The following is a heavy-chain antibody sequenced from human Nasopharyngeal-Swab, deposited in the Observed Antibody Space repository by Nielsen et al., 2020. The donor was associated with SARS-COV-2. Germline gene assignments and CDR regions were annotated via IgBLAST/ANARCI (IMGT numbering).Heavy chain of an antibody. V-gene: IGHV3-74*01. D-gene: IGHD2-15*01. CDR3: ARDVGGRDNY. Sequence: GESLKISCAASGFSFRTYWMHWVRQSPGKGLLWVSRIDTDGAITNYADSVKGRFTISRDNAKNTLYLQMNSLRADNTAVYYCARDVGGRDNYWGQGALVTASS. CDR1: GFSFRTYW. J-gene: IGHJ4*02. CDR2: IDTDGAIT.